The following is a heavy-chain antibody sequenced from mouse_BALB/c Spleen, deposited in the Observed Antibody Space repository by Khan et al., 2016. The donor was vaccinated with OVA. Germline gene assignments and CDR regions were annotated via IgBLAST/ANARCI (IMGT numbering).Heavy chain of an antibody. V-gene: IGHV5-12-1*01. CDR2: ISTGGGST. J-gene: IGHJ2*01. Sequence: EVELVESGGGLVKPGGSLKLSCAASGFAFSSYDMSWVRQTPEKRLEWVAFISTGGGSTYYPDTVKGRSTISRDNAKNTLYLQMSSLKSEDTAMXYCARPHYYGSNYYFDYWGQGTTLTVSS. CDR3: ARPHYYGSNYYFDY. CDR1: GFAFSSYD. D-gene: IGHD1-1*01.